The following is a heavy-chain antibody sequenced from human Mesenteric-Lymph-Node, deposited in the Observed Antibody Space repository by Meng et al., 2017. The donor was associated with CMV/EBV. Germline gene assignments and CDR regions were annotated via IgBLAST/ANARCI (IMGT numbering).Heavy chain of an antibody. D-gene: IGHD3-9*01. CDR3: ARRNYDILTGAFDY. V-gene: IGHV1-69*01. Sequence: SGDSFTKYAITWVRQAPGQGLKWMGGIIPVFGTPNYAQKFQGRVTVTADDSTSTAYMELSGLTSDDTAVYYCARRNYDILTGAFDYWGQGTLVTVSS. CDR2: IIPVFGTP. J-gene: IGHJ4*02. CDR1: GDSFTKYA.